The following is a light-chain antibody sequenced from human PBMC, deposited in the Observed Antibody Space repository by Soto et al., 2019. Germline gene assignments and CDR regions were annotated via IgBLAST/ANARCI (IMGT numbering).Light chain of an antibody. Sequence: DIVMTQSPDSLAVSLGERATINCKSSQSVLYSSNNKNYLAWYQQKPGQPPKLLIYWASTRESGVPDRFSGGGSGTDFTLTISSLQAEDVAVYYCQQYYSPLWTFGQGTKVEIK. CDR2: WAS. CDR3: QQYYSPLWT. J-gene: IGKJ1*01. CDR1: QSVLYSSNNKNY. V-gene: IGKV4-1*01.